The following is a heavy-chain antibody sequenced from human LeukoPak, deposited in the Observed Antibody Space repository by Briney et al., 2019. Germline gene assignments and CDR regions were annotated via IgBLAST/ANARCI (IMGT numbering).Heavy chain of an antibody. Sequence: PGGSLRLSCAASGFTFSSYGMHWVRQAPGKGLEWVAFIRYDGSNKYYADSVKGRFTISRDNSKNTLYLQMNSLRAEDTAVYYCAKGLFWFTSSIAATPKLDYWGQGTLVTVSS. CDR3: AKGLFWFTSSIAATPKLDY. CDR2: IRYDGSNK. CDR1: GFTFSSYG. J-gene: IGHJ4*02. V-gene: IGHV3-30*02. D-gene: IGHD6-6*01.